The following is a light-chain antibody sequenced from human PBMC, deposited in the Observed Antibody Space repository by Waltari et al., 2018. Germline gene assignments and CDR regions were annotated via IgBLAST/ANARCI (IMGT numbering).Light chain of an antibody. Sequence: EIVLTQSPATLSLSPGERATLPCRASQSVSNFLAWYQQKPGQAPSLLIYHASNRATGIPARFSGRGSGTDFTLTISSLEPGDSAVYYCQQRANWPPLTFGGGTRVEI. CDR3: QQRANWPPLT. CDR2: HAS. CDR1: QSVSNF. J-gene: IGKJ4*01. V-gene: IGKV3-11*01.